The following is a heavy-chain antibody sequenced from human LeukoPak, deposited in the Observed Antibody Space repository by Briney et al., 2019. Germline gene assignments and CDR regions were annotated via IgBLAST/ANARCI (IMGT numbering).Heavy chain of an antibody. CDR3: ARDRADSSSWYSRDYYYGMDV. J-gene: IGHJ6*02. CDR2: ITTSDGNT. D-gene: IGHD6-13*01. V-gene: IGHV3-23*01. Sequence: GGSLRLSCAASGFTFSSYTMSWVRQAPGKGLEWVSTITTSDGNTYYADSVKGRFTVSRDNSKNTLYLQMNSLRAEDTAVYYCARDRADSSSWYSRDYYYGMDVWGQGTTVTVSS. CDR1: GFTFSSYT.